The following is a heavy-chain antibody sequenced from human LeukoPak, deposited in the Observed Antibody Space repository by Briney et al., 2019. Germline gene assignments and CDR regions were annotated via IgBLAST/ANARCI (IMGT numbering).Heavy chain of an antibody. Sequence: GGSLRLSCAASGFTFSSFGIHWVRQAPGEGLEWVASIQTDGGNKYYADSMKGRFTISRDDSKNTVYMQMNSLRAEDTAVYYCGRARGRAVDFWGQGALVTVSS. J-gene: IGHJ4*02. D-gene: IGHD5-12*01. CDR3: GRARGRAVDF. CDR1: GFTFSSFG. CDR2: IQTDGGNK. V-gene: IGHV3-30*02.